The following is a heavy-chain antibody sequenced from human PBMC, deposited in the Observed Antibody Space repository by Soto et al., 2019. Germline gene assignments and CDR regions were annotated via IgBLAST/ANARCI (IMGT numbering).Heavy chain of an antibody. CDR1: GFTFSDYY. J-gene: IGHJ4*02. V-gene: IGHV3-11*01. CDR2: ISSRSSTI. D-gene: IGHD5-12*01. CDR3: ATDSGYSSASAYYFDF. Sequence: GGSLRLSCAASGFTFSDYYMSWIRQAPGKGLEWVSFISSRSSTIYYADSVTGRFTISRDNAKNSLYLQMNRLRADDTAVYYCATDSGYSSASAYYFDFWGQGALVTVSS.